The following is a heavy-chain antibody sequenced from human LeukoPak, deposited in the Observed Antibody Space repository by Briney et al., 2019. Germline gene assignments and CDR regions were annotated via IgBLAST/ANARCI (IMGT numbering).Heavy chain of an antibody. V-gene: IGHV1-69*05. CDR3: ARSQYQLLEGDAFDI. J-gene: IGHJ3*02. CDR1: GGTFSSYA. D-gene: IGHD2-2*01. CDR2: IIPIFGTA. Sequence: GASVKVSCKASGGTFSSYAISWVRQAPGQGLEWMGGIIPIFGTANYAQKFQGRVTITTDESTSTAYMELSRLRSEDTAVYYCARSQYQLLEGDAFDIWGQGTMVTVSS.